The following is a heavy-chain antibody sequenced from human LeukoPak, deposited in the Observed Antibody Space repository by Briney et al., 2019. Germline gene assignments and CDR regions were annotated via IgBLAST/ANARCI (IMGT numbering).Heavy chain of an antibody. D-gene: IGHD6-13*01. CDR2: LFCSGTT. CDR1: GASITSSY. J-gene: IGHJ4*02. Sequence: PSETLSLTCTVSGASITSSYWSWIRQPPGKGLEWIGYLFCSGTTSYNPSLKSRVTISVDTSENQFSLNLSSVTAADTAVYYCARGYRTSWYLDFWGQGTLVTVSS. CDR3: ARGYRTSWYLDF. V-gene: IGHV4-59*01.